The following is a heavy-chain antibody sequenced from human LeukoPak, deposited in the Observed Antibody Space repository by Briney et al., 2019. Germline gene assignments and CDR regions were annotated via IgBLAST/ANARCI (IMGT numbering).Heavy chain of an antibody. J-gene: IGHJ4*02. V-gene: IGHV3-23*01. CDR2: ISSSGSRI. Sequence: GGSLRLSCAASGLTFSSYAMSWVRQTPGKGPEWVSGISSSGSRIYYADSVKGRFTISRDNSKNTLYLQMNSLRAEDTAVYYCAKAYFYSNTYFDYWGQGTLVTVSS. CDR3: AKAYFYSNTYFDY. CDR1: GLTFSSYA. D-gene: IGHD6-13*01.